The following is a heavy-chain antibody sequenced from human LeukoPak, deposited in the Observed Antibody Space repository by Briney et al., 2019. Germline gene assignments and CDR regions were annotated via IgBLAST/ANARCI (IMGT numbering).Heavy chain of an antibody. V-gene: IGHV5-51*01. CDR1: GYSFTTYW. CDR3: ARQLGGTTRVMGRYYYYMDV. D-gene: IGHD1-1*01. Sequence: GESLKISCKGSGYSFTTYWIGWVRQMPGKGLEWMGSIYPGDSDTRYSPSFQGQVTISADKSISTAYLQWSSLKGSDTAMYYCARQLGGTTRVMGRYYYYMDVWGKGTTVTVSS. CDR2: IYPGDSDT. J-gene: IGHJ6*03.